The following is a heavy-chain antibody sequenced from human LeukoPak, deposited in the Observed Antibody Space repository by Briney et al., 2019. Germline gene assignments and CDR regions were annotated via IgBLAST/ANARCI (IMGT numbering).Heavy chain of an antibody. Sequence: GGTLRLSCAASGFTLSSYGMSWVRQAPGKGLEWVSTISGSGDSTFYADSVKGRFTISRDNSKNTLYMLMNSLRAEDTAVYYCAKTLPTFYGSGSYYKNPIDYWGQGTLVTVSS. CDR3: AKTLPTFYGSGSYYKNPIDY. V-gene: IGHV3-23*01. CDR1: GFTLSSYG. J-gene: IGHJ4*02. D-gene: IGHD3-10*01. CDR2: ISGSGDST.